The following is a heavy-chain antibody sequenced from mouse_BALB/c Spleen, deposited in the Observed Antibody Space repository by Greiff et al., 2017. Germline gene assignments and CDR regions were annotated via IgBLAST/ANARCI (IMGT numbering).Heavy chain of an antibody. CDR1: GYSFTGYN. J-gene: IGHJ4*01. Sequence: VQLKESGPELEKPGASVKISCKASGYSFTGYNMNWVKQSNGKSLEWIGNIDPYYGGTSYNQKFKGKATLTADTSSSTAYMQISSLTSEDSAVYFCARDGLDYWGQGTSVTVSS. V-gene: IGHV1-39*01. CDR3: ARDGLDY. D-gene: IGHD2-3*01. CDR2: IDPYYGGT.